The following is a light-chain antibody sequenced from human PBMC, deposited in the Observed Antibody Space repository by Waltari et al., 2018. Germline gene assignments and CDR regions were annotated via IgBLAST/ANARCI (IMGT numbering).Light chain of an antibody. J-gene: IGKJ1*01. CDR2: KAS. CDR1: ESISTW. CDR3: QQYNNYPKT. Sequence: DIQLTQSPSTLSASVGDRVTLTCRASESISTWLAWYQQRPGQAPNLLIYKASILHSGVPPRFSGTGSGTVFTLTIRSLQPDDFGTYYCQQYNNYPKTFGQGTKVEVK. V-gene: IGKV1-5*03.